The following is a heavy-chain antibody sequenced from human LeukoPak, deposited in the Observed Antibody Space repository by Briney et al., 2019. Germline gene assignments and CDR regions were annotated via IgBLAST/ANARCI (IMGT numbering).Heavy chain of an antibody. CDR2: ISSSSSTI. CDR1: GFTFGTYA. V-gene: IGHV3-48*02. CDR3: ARDAGRGYFDY. Sequence: GVSLRLSCAASGFTFGTYAMNWVRQAPGKGLEWVSYISSSSSTIYFPDSVKGRFTISRDNAKNSLYLQMNGLRDEDTAVYYCARDAGRGYFDYWGQGTLVTVSS. J-gene: IGHJ4*02.